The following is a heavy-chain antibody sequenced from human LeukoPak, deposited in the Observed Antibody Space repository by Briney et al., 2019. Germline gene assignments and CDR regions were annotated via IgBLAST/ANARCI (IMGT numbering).Heavy chain of an antibody. D-gene: IGHD3-10*01. CDR2: IKSKPDGGTT. Sequence: PGGPLSLSCASSGFTFSNAWMSWVRQAPGKGLECVGRIKSKPDGGTTDYAAPVKGRFTISRDDSKNTLYLQMNSLKTEDTAVYYCTTGITMVRGVIHLIDYWGQGTLVTVSS. V-gene: IGHV3-15*01. CDR3: TTGITMVRGVIHLIDY. CDR1: GFTFSNAW. J-gene: IGHJ4*02.